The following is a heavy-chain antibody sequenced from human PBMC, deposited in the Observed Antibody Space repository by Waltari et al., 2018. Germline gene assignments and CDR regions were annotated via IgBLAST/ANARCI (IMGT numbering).Heavy chain of an antibody. CDR2: ISWNSGSI. CDR3: ARGVARSSTSRPGDV. V-gene: IGHV3-9*01. Sequence: EVQLVESGGGLVQPGRSLRLSCAASGFTFDDYAMHWVRQAPGKGLEWVSGISWNSGSIGYADSVKGRFTISRHNAKNSLYLQMNRLRAEDTALYYCARGVARSSTSRPGDVWGKGTTVTVSS. CDR1: GFTFDDYA. J-gene: IGHJ6*04. D-gene: IGHD2-2*01.